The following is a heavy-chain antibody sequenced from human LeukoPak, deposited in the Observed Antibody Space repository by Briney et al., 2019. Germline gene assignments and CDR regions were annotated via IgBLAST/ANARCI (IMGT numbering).Heavy chain of an antibody. Sequence: GGSLRHSCAASGFTFSSSWMTWVRQAPGKGLEWVASINQDGSENYYVDSVKGRFTISRDNAKNSLYLQMNSLRAEDTAVYYCVRERRGSSWGQGTLVTVSS. CDR1: GFTFSSSW. V-gene: IGHV3-7*05. CDR3: VRERRGSS. CDR2: INQDGSEN. J-gene: IGHJ5*02. D-gene: IGHD3-16*01.